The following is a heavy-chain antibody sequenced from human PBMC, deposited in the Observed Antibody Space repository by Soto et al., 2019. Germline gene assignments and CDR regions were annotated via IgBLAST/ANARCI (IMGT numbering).Heavy chain of an antibody. D-gene: IGHD3-10*01. CDR1: GFSLSSSGVG. CDR2: IYWDDDK. V-gene: IGHV2-5*02. Sequence: QITLKESGPTLVKPTQTLTLTCTIPGFSLSSSGVGVGWIRQPPGKALEWLALIYWDDDKRYSPSLKSRLTPTKDPATNQVVTRMTHLDPVDTATNYCAHRQTGCGESYDYWGQGTLVTVSS. J-gene: IGHJ4*02. CDR3: AHRQTGCGESYDY.